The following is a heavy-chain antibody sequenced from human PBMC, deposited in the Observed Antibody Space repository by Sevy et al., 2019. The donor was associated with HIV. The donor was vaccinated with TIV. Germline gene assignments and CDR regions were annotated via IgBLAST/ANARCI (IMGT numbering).Heavy chain of an antibody. CDR3: AKERGGSYIPYFYGMDV. D-gene: IGHD1-26*01. Sequence: GGSLRLSCIASGFTFRNYGIHWVRQAPGEGLYWVAVIGYDGSDKYYADSVKGRFTISRDNSKNTLFLQMNSLRVEDTAVYYCAKERGGSYIPYFYGMDVWGQGTAVTVSS. CDR2: IGYDGSDK. CDR1: GFTFRNYG. V-gene: IGHV3-30*18. J-gene: IGHJ6*02.